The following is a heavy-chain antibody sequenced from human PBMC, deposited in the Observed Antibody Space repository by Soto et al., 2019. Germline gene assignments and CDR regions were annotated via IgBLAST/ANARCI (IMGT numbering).Heavy chain of an antibody. Sequence: PSETLSLTFAVSGGSISSGGYSWSWIRQPPGKGLEWIGYIYHSGSTHYNPSLTSRVTISVDRSKNQFSLKLSSVTAADTAVYYCARVPINYFYGSGTRGRYFDYCGQXTLVTVSS. D-gene: IGHD3-10*01. CDR3: ARVPINYFYGSGTRGRYFDY. J-gene: IGHJ4*02. CDR1: GGSISSGGYS. V-gene: IGHV4-30-2*01. CDR2: IYHSGST.